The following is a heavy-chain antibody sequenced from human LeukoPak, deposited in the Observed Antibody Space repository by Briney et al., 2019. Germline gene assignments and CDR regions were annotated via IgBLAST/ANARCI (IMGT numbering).Heavy chain of an antibody. J-gene: IGHJ5*02. CDR3: ARVAGSLPPGWSDP. D-gene: IGHD2-2*01. Sequence: SETLSLTCAVYGGSFSGLYWSWIRHVPGKGLEWIGEINYTGSTSYNPSLKSRVTISVDTSQNQFFLLLTSVTAADTAVYYCARVAGSLPPGWSDPWAREPMSPSPQ. CDR1: GGSFSGLY. CDR2: INYTGST. V-gene: IGHV4-34*01.